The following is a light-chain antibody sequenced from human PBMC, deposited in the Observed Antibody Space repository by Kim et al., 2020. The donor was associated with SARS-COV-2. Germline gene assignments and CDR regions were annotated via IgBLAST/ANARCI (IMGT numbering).Light chain of an antibody. CDR2: KAS. J-gene: IGKJ5*01. CDR1: QSISSW. Sequence: DIQMIQSPSTLSASVGDRITITCRASQSISSWLAWYQQKPGKAPKLLIFKASTLGSGVPSRFTGSGSGTEFTLTISSLQADDFAIYYCQQYSSYSPITFGQGTRLEI. V-gene: IGKV1-5*03. CDR3: QQYSSYSPIT.